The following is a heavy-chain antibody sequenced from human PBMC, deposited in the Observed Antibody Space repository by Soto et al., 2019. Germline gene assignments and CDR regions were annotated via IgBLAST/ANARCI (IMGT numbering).Heavy chain of an antibody. D-gene: IGHD3-10*01. CDR3: AITTYGSGSYSDS. V-gene: IGHV3-30*03. Sequence: GGSLGLACAASGFTVSDWGVDWVRKAPGKGLEWVAVISYDGSNKYYADSVKGRFTISRDNSKNTLYLQMNSLRTEDTAVYHCAITTYGSGSYSDSWGQGTTVTVSS. CDR2: ISYDGSNK. CDR1: GFTVSDWG. J-gene: IGHJ5*01.